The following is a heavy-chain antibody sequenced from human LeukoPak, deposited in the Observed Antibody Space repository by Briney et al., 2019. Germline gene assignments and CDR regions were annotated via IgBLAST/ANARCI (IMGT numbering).Heavy chain of an antibody. CDR1: GGSISSGSYY. CDR2: IYTSGST. Sequence: SETLSLTCTVSGGSISSGSYYWSWIRQPAGKGLEWIGRIYTSGSTNYNPSLKSRVTISVDTSKNQFSLKLSSVTAADTAVYYCARAGTRLFHCSGGSCYHGYYYYMDVWGKGTTVTISS. CDR3: ARAGTRLFHCSGGSCYHGYYYYMDV. J-gene: IGHJ6*03. V-gene: IGHV4-61*02. D-gene: IGHD2-15*01.